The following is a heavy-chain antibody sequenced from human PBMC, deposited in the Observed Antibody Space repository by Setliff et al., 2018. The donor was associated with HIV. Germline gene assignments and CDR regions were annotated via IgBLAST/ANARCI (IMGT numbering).Heavy chain of an antibody. CDR1: GYTFTNYG. V-gene: IGHV1-18*01. D-gene: IGHD3-22*01. J-gene: IGHJ3*02. CDR2: IRACNGNT. Sequence: ASVKVSCKTSGYTFTNYGISWVRQAPGQGLEWTGWIRACNGNTNYAQRLQGRVTMTTDTSTSTAYMELRSLRSDDTAVYYCARGYDGSAWFSGGHDAFDIWGQGTMVTVSS. CDR3: ARGYDGSAWFSGGHDAFDI.